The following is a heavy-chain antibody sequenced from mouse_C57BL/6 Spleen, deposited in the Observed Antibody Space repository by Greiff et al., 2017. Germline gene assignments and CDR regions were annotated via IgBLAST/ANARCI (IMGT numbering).Heavy chain of an antibody. J-gene: IGHJ4*01. CDR1: GFNIKDDY. V-gene: IGHV14-4*01. Sequence: EVQLQESGAELVRPGASVKLSCTASGFNIKDDYMHWVKQRPEQGLEWIGWIDPENGDTEYASKFQGKATITADTSSNTAYLQLSSLTSEDTAVYYCTTYGTKAMDYWGQGTSVTVSS. CDR2: IDPENGDT. CDR3: TTYGTKAMDY. D-gene: IGHD4-1*01.